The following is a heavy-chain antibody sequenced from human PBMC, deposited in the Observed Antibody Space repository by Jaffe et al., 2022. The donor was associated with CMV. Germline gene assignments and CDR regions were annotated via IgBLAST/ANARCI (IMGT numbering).Heavy chain of an antibody. CDR1: GFTFSSYA. CDR2: ISGSGGST. CDR3: AKDPLYCGGDCYGWNFFDY. Sequence: EVQLLESGGGLVQPGGSLRLSCAASGFTFSSYAMSWVRQAPGKGLEWVSAISGSGGSTYYADSVKGRFTISRDNSKNTLYLQMNSLRAEDTAVYYCAKDPLYCGGDCYGWNFFDYWGQGTLVTVSS. D-gene: IGHD2-21*02. J-gene: IGHJ4*02. V-gene: IGHV3-23*01.